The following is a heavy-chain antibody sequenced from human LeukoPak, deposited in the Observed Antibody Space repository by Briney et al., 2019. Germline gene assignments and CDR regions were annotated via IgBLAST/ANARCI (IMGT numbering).Heavy chain of an antibody. CDR2: ISYDGSNK. J-gene: IGHJ4*02. CDR1: GFTFSTFA. D-gene: IGHD5-12*01. V-gene: IGHV3-30-3*01. CDR3: ARASRGYSGYDASALIDY. Sequence: HPGGSLRLSCAASGFTFSTFAMHWVRQAPGKGLEWVAVISYDGSNKYYADSVKGRFTISRDNSKNTLYLQMSSLRAEDTAVYYCARASRGYSGYDASALIDYWGQGTLVTVSS.